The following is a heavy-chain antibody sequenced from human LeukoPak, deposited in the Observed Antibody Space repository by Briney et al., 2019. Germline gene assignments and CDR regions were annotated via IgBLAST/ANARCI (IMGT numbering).Heavy chain of an antibody. CDR1: ADSINTYY. J-gene: IGHJ4*02. V-gene: IGHV4-4*07. D-gene: IGHD3-16*01. CDR3: ARDLYGYVPFDY. CDR2: IYTSGST. Sequence: SETLSLTCTVSADSINTYYWSWIRQPAGKGLEWIGRIYTSGSTNYNPSLKSRVSMPVDTSKNQFSLKLTSLTAADTAVYYCARDLYGYVPFDYWGQGTLVSVSS.